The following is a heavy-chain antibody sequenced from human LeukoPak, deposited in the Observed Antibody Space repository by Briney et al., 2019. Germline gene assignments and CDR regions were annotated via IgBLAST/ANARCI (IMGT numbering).Heavy chain of an antibody. CDR1: GFTFSSYG. CDR3: AKGRANDNLDWFDP. J-gene: IGHJ5*02. CDR2: ISYDGSNK. D-gene: IGHD3-9*01. V-gene: IGHV3-30*18. Sequence: PGGSLRLSCAASGFTFSSYGMYWVRQAPGKGLEWVAVISYDGSNKYYADSVKGRFTVSRDNSKNTMYLQMNNLRAEDTAVYYCAKGRANDNLDWFDPWGQGTLVTVSS.